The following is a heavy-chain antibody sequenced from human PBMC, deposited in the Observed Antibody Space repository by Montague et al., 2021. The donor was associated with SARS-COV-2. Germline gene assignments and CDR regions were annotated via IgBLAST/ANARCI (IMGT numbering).Heavy chain of an antibody. Sequence: SETLSLTCEVSGGSISNYYWSWIRQSPGKGLEWIGYVHYTGCTKYNPSLKTRVTLSLDTPKKHCSLKLKSVTAADTAVYYCARAQNTCFIANCVNYFEVWGLGALVTVSS. CDR3: ARAQNTCFIANCVNYFEV. V-gene: IGHV4-59*01. J-gene: IGHJ4*02. CDR2: VHYTGCT. D-gene: IGHD1-1*01. CDR1: GGSISNYY.